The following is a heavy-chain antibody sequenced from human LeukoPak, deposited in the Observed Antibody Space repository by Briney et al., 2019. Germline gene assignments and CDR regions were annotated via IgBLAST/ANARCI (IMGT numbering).Heavy chain of an antibody. V-gene: IGHV3-64*04. CDR3: AKDRLYCSSTSCRSFDY. D-gene: IGHD2-2*01. Sequence: PGGSLRLSCSASGFTFSSYAMHWVRQAPGKGLEYVSAISSNGGSTYYADSVKGRFTISRDNSKNTLYLQMNSLRAEDTAVYYCAKDRLYCSSTSCRSFDYWGQGTLVTVSS. CDR2: ISSNGGST. J-gene: IGHJ4*02. CDR1: GFTFSSYA.